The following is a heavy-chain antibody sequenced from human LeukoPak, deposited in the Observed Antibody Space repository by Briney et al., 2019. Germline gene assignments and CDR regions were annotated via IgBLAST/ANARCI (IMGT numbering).Heavy chain of an antibody. Sequence: EASVKVSCKASGYTFTTYAMNWVRQAPGQGLEWMGWINTNTGNPAYAQGSTGRFVFSLDTSVSTAYLQISSLKADDTAVYYCAREVGVGRAAKEGLLHWGQGTLVTVSS. D-gene: IGHD3-3*01. CDR3: AREVGVGRAAKEGLLH. J-gene: IGHJ4*02. CDR1: GYTFTTYA. CDR2: INTNTGNP. V-gene: IGHV7-4-1*02.